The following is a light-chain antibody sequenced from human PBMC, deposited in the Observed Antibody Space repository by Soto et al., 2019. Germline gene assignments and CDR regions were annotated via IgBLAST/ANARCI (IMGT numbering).Light chain of an antibody. CDR2: AAS. CDR1: QTISNF. Sequence: DIQMTHSPSSLSACLGDRVTITCRASQTISNFLNWYQQKPGKAPNLLIYAASGLQSGVPSRFSASGSGTDFTLNITSLQPEDFATYFCQQSFSTPRTFGQGTKVDIK. CDR3: QQSFSTPRT. V-gene: IGKV1-39*01. J-gene: IGKJ1*01.